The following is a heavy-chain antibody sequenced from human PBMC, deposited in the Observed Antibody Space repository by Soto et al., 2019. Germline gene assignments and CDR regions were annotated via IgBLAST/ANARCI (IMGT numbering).Heavy chain of an antibody. D-gene: IGHD7-27*01. Sequence: EVQLVESGGGLVQPGGSLRLSCAASGFTFSSYWMHWVRQAPGKGLVWVSRINSDGSSTSYADSVKGRFTISRDNAKNTLSLQMNRLRAEDTAVYYCASGVLGRADGMDVWGQGTTVTVSS. V-gene: IGHV3-74*01. CDR1: GFTFSSYW. CDR2: INSDGSST. J-gene: IGHJ6*02. CDR3: ASGVLGRADGMDV.